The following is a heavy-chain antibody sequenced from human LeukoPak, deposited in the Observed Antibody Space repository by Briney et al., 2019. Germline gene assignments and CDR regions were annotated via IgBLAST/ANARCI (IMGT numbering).Heavy chain of an antibody. V-gene: IGHV4-39*07. D-gene: IGHD3-10*01. CDR2: IYYSGST. J-gene: IGHJ6*03. CDR1: GGSISSSSYY. CDR3: ARVDGSGSSYYYYMDV. Sequence: SETLSLTCTVSGGSISSSSYYWGWIRQPPGKGLEWIGSIYYSGSTYYNPSLKSRVTISVDTSKNQFSLKLSSVTAADTAVYYCARVDGSGSSYYYYMDVWGKGTTVTVSS.